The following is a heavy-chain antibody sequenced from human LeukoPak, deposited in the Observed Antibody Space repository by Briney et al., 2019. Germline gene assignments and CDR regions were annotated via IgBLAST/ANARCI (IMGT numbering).Heavy chain of an antibody. Sequence: ASVKVSCKASGYTFTGYYMHWVRQAPGQGLEWMGWINPNSGGTNYAQKFQGRVTMTRDTSISTAYMELSRLRSDDTAVYYCARSVPYYDFWSGYSESDAFDIWGQGTMVTVSP. CDR2: INPNSGGT. CDR1: GYTFTGYY. D-gene: IGHD3-3*01. CDR3: ARSVPYYDFWSGYSESDAFDI. J-gene: IGHJ3*02. V-gene: IGHV1-2*02.